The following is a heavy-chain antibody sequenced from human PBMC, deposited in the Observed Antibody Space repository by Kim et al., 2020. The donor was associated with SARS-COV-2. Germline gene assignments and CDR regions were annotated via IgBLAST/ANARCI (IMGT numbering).Heavy chain of an antibody. V-gene: IGHV3-23*01. Sequence: GGSLRLSCAASGFTFSSYGMSWVRQAPGKGLEWVAVISGSGGSTYYTDSVKGRFTISRDNSKNTLYLQMNILRAEDPAVYYCARGSGGHLGLIDYFDY. CDR3: ARGSGGHLGLIDYFDY. CDR2: ISGSGGST. D-gene: IGHD3-10*01. CDR1: GFTFSSYG. J-gene: IGHJ4*01.